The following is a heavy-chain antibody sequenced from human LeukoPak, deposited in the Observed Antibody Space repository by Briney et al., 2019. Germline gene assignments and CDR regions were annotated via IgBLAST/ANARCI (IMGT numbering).Heavy chain of an antibody. J-gene: IGHJ4*02. CDR1: GYTFTSYG. V-gene: IGHV1-18*01. Sequence: GASVKVSCKASGYTFTSYGINWVRQAPGQGLEWMGWISAYNSNTHYAQKFQGRVTMTRDTSISTAYMELSRLRSDDTAVYYCARGSYYYDSSGYYGSNYYFDYWGQGTLVTVSS. CDR2: ISAYNSNT. D-gene: IGHD3-22*01. CDR3: ARGSYYYDSSGYYGSNYYFDY.